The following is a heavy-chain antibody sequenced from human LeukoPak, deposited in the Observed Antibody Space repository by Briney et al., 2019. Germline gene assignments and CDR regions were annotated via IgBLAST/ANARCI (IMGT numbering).Heavy chain of an antibody. CDR2: ISAYNGNT. CDR1: GGTFNNSA. J-gene: IGHJ4*02. V-gene: IGHV1-18*01. Sequence: ASVKVSCKTSGGTFNNSAISWVRQAPGQGLEWMGWISAYNGNTNYAQKLQGRVTMTTDTSTSTAYMELRSLRSDDTAVYYCAREFPYYCGGDCYSTVGFDYWGQGTLVTVSS. D-gene: IGHD2-21*01. CDR3: AREFPYYCGGDCYSTVGFDY.